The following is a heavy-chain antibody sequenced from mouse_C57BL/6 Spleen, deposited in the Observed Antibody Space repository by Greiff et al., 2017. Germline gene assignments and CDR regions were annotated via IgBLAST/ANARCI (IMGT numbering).Heavy chain of an antibody. J-gene: IGHJ2*01. V-gene: IGHV1-54*01. D-gene: IGHD3-3*01. CDR2: INPGSGGT. CDR1: GYAFTNYL. Sequence: QVQLQQSGAELVRPGTSVKVSCKASGYAFTNYLIEWVKQRPGQGLEWIGVINPGSGGTNYNEKFKGKATLTADKSASTAYMQLSSLTSEDSAVYFCARWPLGGYFDYWGQGTTLTVSS. CDR3: ARWPLGGYFDY.